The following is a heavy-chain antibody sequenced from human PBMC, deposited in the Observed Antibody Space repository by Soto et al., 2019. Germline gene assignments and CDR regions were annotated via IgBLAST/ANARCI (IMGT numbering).Heavy chain of an antibody. D-gene: IGHD3-10*02. J-gene: IGHJ4*01. CDR3: VRDRDLYRDMFHADL. CDR1: GFTISECS. CDR2: ITIRTGNV. V-gene: IGHV3-48*02. Sequence: GGSLRLSCEASGFTISECSMNWVRQAPGKGLEWLAYITIRTGNVLYADSVRGRFTISADNAENSVILQMNSLRDEDSAVFFCVRDRDLYRDMFHADLWGQGTLVTVSS.